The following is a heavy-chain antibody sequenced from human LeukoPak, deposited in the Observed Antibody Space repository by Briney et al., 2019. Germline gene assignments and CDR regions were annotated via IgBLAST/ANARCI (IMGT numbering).Heavy chain of an antibody. CDR1: GGSFSGYY. V-gene: IGHV4-34*01. CDR2: INHSGST. CDR3: ARAFPYWYCSGGSCYSGY. D-gene: IGHD2-15*01. Sequence: SETLSLTCAVYGGSFSGYYWSWIRQPPGKGLEWIGEINHSGSTNYNPSLKSRVTISVDTSKNQLSLKLSSVTAADTAVYYCARAFPYWYCSGGSCYSGYWGQGTLVTVSS. J-gene: IGHJ4*02.